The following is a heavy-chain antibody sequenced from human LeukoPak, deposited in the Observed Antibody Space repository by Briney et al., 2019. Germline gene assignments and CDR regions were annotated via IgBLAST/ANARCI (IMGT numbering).Heavy chain of an antibody. J-gene: IGHJ4*02. CDR3: AREVPPKFDN. CDR1: GFTVSSNY. V-gene: IGHV3-53*01. CDR2: IYSDRTT. Sequence: GGSLRLSCAASGFTVSSNYMSWVRQPPGKGLEWVSIIYSDRTTNYADSVKGRFTISRDNSKNTVYLQMNSLRADDTAVYYCAREVPPKFDNWGQGTLVTVSS.